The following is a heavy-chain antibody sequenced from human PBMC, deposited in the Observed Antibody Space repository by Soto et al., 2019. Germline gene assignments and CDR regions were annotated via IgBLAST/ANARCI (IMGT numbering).Heavy chain of an antibody. D-gene: IGHD6-13*01. Sequence: EVQLVESGGGLVKPGGSLRISCAATGFTFSTDTMNWVRQAPGMGLEWVSSISSNSSFIHYPDSVKGRCTISRDNAKNSLYLQMNSLGPEDTAVYYWARRRDAYSSHWPNCFAPWCQGTLVTVSS. V-gene: IGHV3-21*01. J-gene: IGHJ5*02. CDR3: ARRRDAYSSHWPNCFAP. CDR2: ISSNSSFI. CDR1: GFTFSTDT.